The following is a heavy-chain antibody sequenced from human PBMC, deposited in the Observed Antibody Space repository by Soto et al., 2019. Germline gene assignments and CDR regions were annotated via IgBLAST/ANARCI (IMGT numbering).Heavy chain of an antibody. CDR3: TRGAWQQLVGNGMDV. CDR1: GDSVSSNSAA. J-gene: IGHJ6*02. CDR2: TYQRSRWYN. Sequence: KQSQTLSLTCAISGDSVSSNSAAWNWIRQSPSRGLEWLGRTYQRSRWYNDYAVSVKSRITINPDTSKNQFSLQLNSVTPEDTAVYYCTRGAWQQLVGNGMDVWGQGTTVTVSS. D-gene: IGHD6-13*01. V-gene: IGHV6-1*01.